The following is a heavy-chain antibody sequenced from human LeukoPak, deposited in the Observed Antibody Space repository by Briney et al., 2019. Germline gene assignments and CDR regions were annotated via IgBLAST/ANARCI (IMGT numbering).Heavy chain of an antibody. D-gene: IGHD3-22*01. CDR1: GYSFTSYW. J-gene: IGHJ5*02. CDR2: IYPADSDT. CDR3: ARLRHDSLNNWFDP. V-gene: IGHV5-51*01. Sequence: GESLKISCKVSGYSFTSYWIGWVRQMPGKGLEWMGIIYPADSDTKYSPSFQGHVSISVDKSITTAYLQWSSLQASDTAMYYCARLRHDSLNNWFDPWGQGTLVTVSS.